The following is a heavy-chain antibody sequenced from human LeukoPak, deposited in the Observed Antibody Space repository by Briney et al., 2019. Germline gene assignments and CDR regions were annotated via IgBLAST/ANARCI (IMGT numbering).Heavy chain of an antibody. Sequence: GGSLRLSCAASGFTFSSYGMHWVRQAPGKGLEWVAVISYDGSNKYYADSVKGRFTISRDNSKNTLYLQMNSLRAEDTAVYHCAKAWLFTMIVTEADWGQGTLVTVSS. J-gene: IGHJ4*02. D-gene: IGHD3-22*01. CDR2: ISYDGSNK. CDR1: GFTFSSYG. CDR3: AKAWLFTMIVTEAD. V-gene: IGHV3-30*18.